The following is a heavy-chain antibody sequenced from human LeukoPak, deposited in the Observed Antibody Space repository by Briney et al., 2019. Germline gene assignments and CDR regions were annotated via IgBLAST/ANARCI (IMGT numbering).Heavy chain of an antibody. CDR1: GFDFSICA. CDR3: AKDPKNFGELLEDYFDY. CDR2: IGSPGET. V-gene: IGHV3-23*01. Sequence: GGSLRLSCAASGFDFSICAMTWVRQAPGKGLEWVASIGSPGETYYADSVKGRFAVSRDNSKNTLYLQMNSLRAEDTAVYYCAKDPKNFGELLEDYFDYWGQGTLVTVSS. D-gene: IGHD3-10*01. J-gene: IGHJ4*02.